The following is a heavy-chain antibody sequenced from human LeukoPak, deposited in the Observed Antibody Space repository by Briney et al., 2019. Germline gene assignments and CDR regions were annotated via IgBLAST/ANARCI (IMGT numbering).Heavy chain of an antibody. Sequence: SQTLSLTCTVSGGSISSGGYYWSWIRQPPGKGLEWIGYIYHSGSTYYNPSLKSRVTISVDRSKNQFSLKLSSVTAADTAVYYCARDQERNGNAWGKGTLATVSS. CDR1: GGSISSGGYY. D-gene: IGHD1-1*01. CDR3: ARDQERNGNA. V-gene: IGHV4-30-2*01. J-gene: IGHJ4*02. CDR2: IYHSGST.